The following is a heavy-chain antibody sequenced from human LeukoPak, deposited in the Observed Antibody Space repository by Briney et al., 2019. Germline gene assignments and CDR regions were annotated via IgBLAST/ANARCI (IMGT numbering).Heavy chain of an antibody. CDR1: GGTFSSYA. CDR2: IIPILGIA. CDR3: ARPVTYYYDSSGYSRDAFDI. J-gene: IGHJ3*02. V-gene: IGHV1-69*04. D-gene: IGHD3-22*01. Sequence: ASVKVSCKASGGTFSSYAISWVRQAPRQGLEWMGRIIPILGIANYAQKFQGRVTITADKSTSTAYMELSSLRSEDTAVYYCARPVTYYYDSSGYSRDAFDIWGQGTMVTVSS.